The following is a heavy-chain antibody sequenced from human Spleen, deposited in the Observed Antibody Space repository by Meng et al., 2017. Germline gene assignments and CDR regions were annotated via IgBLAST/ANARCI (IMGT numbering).Heavy chain of an antibody. V-gene: IGHV4-34*01. J-gene: IGHJ4*02. CDR2: INHSGST. CDR1: GGSFSDYY. Sequence: VQLQQVGAGLLKPSETLSLTCFVSGGSFSDYYWSWIRQPPGKGLEWIGEINHSGSTNYNPSLESRATISVDTSQNNLSLKLSSVTAADSAVYYCARGPTTMAHDFDYWGQGTLVTVSS. D-gene: IGHD4-11*01. CDR3: ARGPTTMAHDFDY.